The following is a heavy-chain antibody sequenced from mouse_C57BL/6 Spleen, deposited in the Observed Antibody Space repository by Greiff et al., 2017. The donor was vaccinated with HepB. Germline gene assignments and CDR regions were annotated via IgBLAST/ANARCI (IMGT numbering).Heavy chain of an antibody. CDR3: ARWGDYDYDENWYFDV. Sequence: VMLVESGPELVKPGASVKLSCKASGYTFTSYDINWVKQRPGQGLEWIGWIYPRDGSTKYNEKFKGKATLTVDTSSSTAYMELHSLTSEDSAVYFCARWGDYDYDENWYFDVWGTGTTVTVSS. CDR2: IYPRDGST. D-gene: IGHD2-4*01. CDR1: GYTFTSYD. V-gene: IGHV1-85*01. J-gene: IGHJ1*03.